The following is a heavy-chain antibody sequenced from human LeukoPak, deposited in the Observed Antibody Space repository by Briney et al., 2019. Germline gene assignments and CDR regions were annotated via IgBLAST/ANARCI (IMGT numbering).Heavy chain of an antibody. CDR2: MSASGGT. V-gene: IGHV4-4*07. J-gene: IGHJ4*02. Sequence: SETLSLTCTVSGGSISSHYWSWIRQPAGKGLEWIGRMSASGGTNYNPSLKSRVTMSVDTSKNQFSLNLTSVTAADTALYYCARARQPGRGLDYWGQGTVVTVSS. CDR1: GGSISSHY. D-gene: IGHD3-10*01. CDR3: ARARQPGRGLDY.